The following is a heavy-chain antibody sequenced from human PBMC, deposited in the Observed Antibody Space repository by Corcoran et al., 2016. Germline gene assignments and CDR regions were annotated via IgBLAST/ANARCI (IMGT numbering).Heavy chain of an antibody. D-gene: IGHD2-21*02. CDR2: INPNSGGT. Sequence: QVQLVQSGAEVKKPGASVKVSCKASGYTFTGYYMHWVRQAPGQGLEWMGWINPNSGGTNYAQKFQGRVTMTRDTSISTAYMELSRLRSDDTAVYYWARAAYCGGDCYSEHFDYWGQGTLVTVSS. J-gene: IGHJ4*02. V-gene: IGHV1-2*02. CDR3: ARAAYCGGDCYSEHFDY. CDR1: GYTFTGYY.